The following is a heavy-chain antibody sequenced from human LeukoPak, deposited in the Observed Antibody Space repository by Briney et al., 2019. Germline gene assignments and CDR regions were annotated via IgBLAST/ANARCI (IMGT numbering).Heavy chain of an antibody. Sequence: SVKVSCKASGGTFSSYAISWVRQAPGQGLEWMGGIIPIFGTANYAQKFQGRVTITADESTSTAYMELSSLRSEDTAVYYCARAVTSGGVIVPFDYWGQGTLVTVSS. V-gene: IGHV1-69*13. CDR2: IIPIFGTA. J-gene: IGHJ4*02. D-gene: IGHD3-16*02. CDR3: ARAVTSGGVIVPFDY. CDR1: GGTFSSYA.